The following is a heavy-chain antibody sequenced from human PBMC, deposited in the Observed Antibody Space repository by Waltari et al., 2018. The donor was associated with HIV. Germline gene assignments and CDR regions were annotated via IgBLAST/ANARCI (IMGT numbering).Heavy chain of an antibody. CDR1: GFSFERYA. CDR2: INSFSGII. V-gene: IGHV3-9*01. J-gene: IGHJ4*02. CDR3: AKDIGFLTHPDSGADS. Sequence: DVHLVQFGGGLVQPGRSLRPACVGSGFSFERYAMSWVGQGPGKGLQWVASINSFSGIIAYAASVKGRFTISRDNAKSSLYLQMNNLKPEDTALYYCAKDIGFLTHPDSGADSWGRGTLVTVTS. D-gene: IGHD2-15*01.